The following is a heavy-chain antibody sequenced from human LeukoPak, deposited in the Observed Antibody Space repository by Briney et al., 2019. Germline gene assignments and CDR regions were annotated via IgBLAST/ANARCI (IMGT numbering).Heavy chain of an antibody. CDR3: ARLIGGGPNYYGMDV. CDR1: GYSFTGYW. V-gene: IGHV5-51*01. J-gene: IGHJ6*04. D-gene: IGHD3-10*01. Sequence: GESLKISCKVSGYSFTGYWIGWVRRMPGKGLEWMGIIYPGDSDTRYSPSFQGQVTISADRSINTAYLQWSSLKASDTAMYYCARLIGGGPNYYGMDVWGKGTTVTVSS. CDR2: IYPGDSDT.